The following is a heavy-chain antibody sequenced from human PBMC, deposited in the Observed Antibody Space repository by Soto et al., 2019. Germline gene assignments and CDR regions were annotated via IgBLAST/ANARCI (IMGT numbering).Heavy chain of an antibody. CDR2: FDPEDGET. CDR3: ATAYKRLRLGELSLLAFDI. V-gene: IGHV1-24*01. CDR1: GYTLTELS. D-gene: IGHD3-16*02. Sequence: ASVKVSGKVSGYTLTELSMHWVRQAPGKGLEWMGGFDPEDGETIYAQKFQGRVTMTEDTSTDTAYMELSSLRSEDTAVYYCATAYKRLRLGELSLLAFDIWGQGTMVTVSS. J-gene: IGHJ3*02.